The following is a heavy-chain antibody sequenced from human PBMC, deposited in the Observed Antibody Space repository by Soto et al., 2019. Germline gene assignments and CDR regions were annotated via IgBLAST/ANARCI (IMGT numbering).Heavy chain of an antibody. D-gene: IGHD3-10*01. CDR1: GYSISSGYY. Sequence: SETRSLTCAVSGYSISSGYYWGWIRQPPGKGLEWIGSIYHSGSTYYNPSLKSRVTISVDTSKNQFSLKLSSVTAADTAVYYCARGDPGSLRNWYDPWGQGTLVTVSS. CDR3: ARGDPGSLRNWYDP. J-gene: IGHJ5*02. CDR2: IYHSGST. V-gene: IGHV4-38-2*01.